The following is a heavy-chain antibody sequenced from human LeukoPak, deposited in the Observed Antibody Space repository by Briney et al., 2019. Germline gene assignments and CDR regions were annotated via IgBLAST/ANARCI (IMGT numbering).Heavy chain of an antibody. CDR3: AKDSTPRGVQLALYFDY. V-gene: IGHV3-9*01. J-gene: IGHJ4*02. Sequence: GGSLRLSCVASGFSFDDYAMHWVRQAPGKGLEWVSGISRSSGTIYYSDSVKGRFTISRDNAKNSVYLQMNSLRADDTAFYYCAKDSTPRGVQLALYFDYWGQGALVTVSS. CDR2: ISRSSGTI. CDR1: GFSFDDYA. D-gene: IGHD2-8*01.